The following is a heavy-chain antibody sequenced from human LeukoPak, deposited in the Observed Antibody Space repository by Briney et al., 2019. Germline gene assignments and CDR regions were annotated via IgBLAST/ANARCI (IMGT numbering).Heavy chain of an antibody. D-gene: IGHD5-18*01. CDR3: AGGSSGYSYG. Sequence: SATLSLTCTASGCSISSYYWSWIRQPTGKGLEWIGYISYSGSTNDNPPLMSRVTISIDTSNNKFSLKLISVTAADTTAYYFAGGSSGYSYGWGQGTLVSVSS. J-gene: IGHJ4*02. CDR2: ISYSGST. V-gene: IGHV4-59*07. CDR1: GCSISSYY.